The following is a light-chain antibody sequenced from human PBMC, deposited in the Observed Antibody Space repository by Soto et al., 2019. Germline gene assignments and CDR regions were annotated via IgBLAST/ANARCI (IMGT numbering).Light chain of an antibody. CDR1: QGISTY. V-gene: IGKV1-27*01. J-gene: IGKJ1*01. CDR3: QNYITAPWT. Sequence: DIQVTQSPSSLSASVGDRVTITCRASQGISTYLAWYQQKPGKIPKVLIYAASTLQSGVPSRFSGSGSGTDFTLTISSLQPEDVATYYCQNYITAPWTFGQGTKVDIK. CDR2: AAS.